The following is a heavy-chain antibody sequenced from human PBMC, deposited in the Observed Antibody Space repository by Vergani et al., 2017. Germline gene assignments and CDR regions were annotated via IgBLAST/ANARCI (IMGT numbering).Heavy chain of an antibody. J-gene: IGHJ1*01. CDR3: ATKSCGTPGCQIGYFRE. CDR1: GFTSSYYG. Sequence: QVHLLESGGGVVQPGRSLRLSCVVSGFTSSYYGMHWVRQAPGKGLEWVAVISYDGTQKYYADSVKGRFTISRDNSKSTLYLQMNSLRTEDTAVYYCATKSCGTPGCQIGYFREWGQGTLVTVS. V-gene: IGHV3-30*03. D-gene: IGHD1-1*01. CDR2: ISYDGTQK.